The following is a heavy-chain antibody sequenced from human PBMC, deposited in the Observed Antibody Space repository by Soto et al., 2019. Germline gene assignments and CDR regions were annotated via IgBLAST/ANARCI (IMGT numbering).Heavy chain of an antibody. CDR2: INPNNGAT. CDR1: RYIFTPYF. V-gene: IGHV1-2*02. CDR3: ASHDPGARFDP. Sequence: QVQLVQSGAEVKKPGASVKVSCKAPRYIFTPYFMHWVRQAPGQGLVWMGWINPNNGATHYGLSFQGRVTMTRDTSISTAYMELSSLRSDDTAVYYCASHDPGARFDPWGQGTLVIVSS. D-gene: IGHD1-1*01. J-gene: IGHJ5*02.